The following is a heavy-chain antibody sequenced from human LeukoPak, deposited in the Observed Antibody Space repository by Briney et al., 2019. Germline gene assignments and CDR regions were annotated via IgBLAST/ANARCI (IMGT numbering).Heavy chain of an antibody. CDR3: ARDYLAAADPQEIDP. D-gene: IGHD6-13*01. CDR2: VSYDGSNK. J-gene: IGHJ5*02. Sequence: AGGSLRLSCAASGFTFSSYAMHWVRQAPGKGLEWVAVVSYDGSNKYYADSVKGRFTISRDNSKNTLYLQMNSLRAEDTAVYYCARDYLAAADPQEIDPWGQGTLVTVSS. V-gene: IGHV3-30*04. CDR1: GFTFSSYA.